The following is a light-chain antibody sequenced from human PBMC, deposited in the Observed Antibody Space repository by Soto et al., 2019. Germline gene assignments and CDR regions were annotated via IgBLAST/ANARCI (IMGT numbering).Light chain of an antibody. CDR3: QQDGGSPRT. J-gene: IGKJ1*01. CDR1: QTGSTS. V-gene: IGKV3-20*01. Sequence: DIVLTQSPGTLSLSPGDTATLSCKASQTGSTSLSWYQQKPGRPPRLLIHGASNRATGIPDRFSGSGSGTVFTLTISRLEPEDFAVYYCQQDGGSPRTFGQGTKVDIK. CDR2: GAS.